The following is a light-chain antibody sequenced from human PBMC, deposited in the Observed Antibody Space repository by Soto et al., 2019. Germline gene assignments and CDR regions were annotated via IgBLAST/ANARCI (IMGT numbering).Light chain of an antibody. CDR2: GVS. J-gene: IGLJ3*02. CDR1: SSDVGGYNY. CDR3: SSYTTSSTLEV. V-gene: IGLV2-14*01. Sequence: QSALTQPASVSGSPGQSITISCTGTSSDVGGYNYVSWYQQHPGKAPKLMIYGVSNRPSGVSNRFSGSKSGNTASLTISGLQAEDEADYYCSSYTTSSTLEVFGGGTKLIVL.